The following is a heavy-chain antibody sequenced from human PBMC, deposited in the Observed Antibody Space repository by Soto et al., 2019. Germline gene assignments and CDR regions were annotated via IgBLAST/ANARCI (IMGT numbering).Heavy chain of an antibody. CDR3: ARLDSSSWAFDY. CDR2: INSDGSDT. J-gene: IGHJ4*02. Sequence: EMQLVESGGGLVQPGGSRRLSCAASGFTFSSYGMNWVLQGPGKGMVWVSRINSDGSDTSYADSVKGRFTISRDNAKNTLYLQMNSLRAEDTAVYYCARLDSSSWAFDYWGQGTLVTVSS. CDR1: GFTFSSYG. V-gene: IGHV3-74*01. D-gene: IGHD6-13*01.